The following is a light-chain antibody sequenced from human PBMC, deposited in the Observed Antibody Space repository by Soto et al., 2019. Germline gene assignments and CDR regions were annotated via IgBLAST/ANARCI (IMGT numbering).Light chain of an antibody. Sequence: DIVMTQTPLSLSVTPGQPASISCKSSQSLLNSGGKTYFYWYLQKSGQPPQLLIYEVSNRFSGVPDRVSGSGSGTDFTLNISRVEAEDVGFYYCLQTTQFPWTFGQGTKVEIK. CDR1: QSLLNSGGKTY. CDR3: LQTTQFPWT. J-gene: IGKJ1*01. V-gene: IGKV2D-29*01. CDR2: EVS.